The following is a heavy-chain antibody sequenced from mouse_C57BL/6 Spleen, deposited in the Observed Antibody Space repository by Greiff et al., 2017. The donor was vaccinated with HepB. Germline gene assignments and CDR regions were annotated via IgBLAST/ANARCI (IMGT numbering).Heavy chain of an antibody. J-gene: IGHJ4*01. Sequence: VQLQQPGAELVRPGTSVKLSCKASGYTFTSYWMHWVKQRPGQGLEWIGVIDPSDSYTNYNQKFKGKATLTVDTSCSTAYMKLSSLTSEDSAGYDCAREEDYYGSFYAMDYWGQGTSVTVSS. CDR2: IDPSDSYT. D-gene: IGHD1-1*01. CDR1: GYTFTSYW. V-gene: IGHV1-59*01. CDR3: AREEDYYGSFYAMDY.